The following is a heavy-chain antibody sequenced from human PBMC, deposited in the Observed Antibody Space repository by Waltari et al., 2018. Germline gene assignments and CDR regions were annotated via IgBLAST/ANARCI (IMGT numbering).Heavy chain of an antibody. J-gene: IGHJ1*01. CDR1: GFTFSSYA. D-gene: IGHD2-21*02. CDR2: ISGSGGST. Sequence: EVQLLESGGGLVQPGGSLRLSCAASGFTFSSYAMSWVRQAPGKGLEWVSAISGSGGSTYYADSVKGRFTISRDNSKNTLYLQMNSLRAEDTAVYYCASGAYCGGDCYSGYFQHWGQGTLVTVSS. V-gene: IGHV3-23*01. CDR3: ASGAYCGGDCYSGYFQH.